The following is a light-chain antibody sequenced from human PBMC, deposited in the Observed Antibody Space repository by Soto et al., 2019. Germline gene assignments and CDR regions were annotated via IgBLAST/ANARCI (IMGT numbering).Light chain of an antibody. CDR3: QESYSTPYT. CDR1: QNIRNY. CDR2: GAS. V-gene: IGKV1-39*01. Sequence: DIQMTQSPSSLSASVGDRVTITCRASQNIRNYLNWYQQKPGKAPKLLIYGASTLQSGVPSRFSGSGSGTDFALTITSLQPEDFATYHCQESYSTPYTFGQGTKLEIK. J-gene: IGKJ2*01.